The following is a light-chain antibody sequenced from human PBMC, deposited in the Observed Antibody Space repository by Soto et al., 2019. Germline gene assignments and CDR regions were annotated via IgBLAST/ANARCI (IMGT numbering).Light chain of an antibody. J-gene: IGKJ5*01. CDR1: QSVSSN. CDR2: DAS. CDR3: QHYGSSLIT. Sequence: IVLTQSPGTRSLTPGETATLYCGASQSVSSNLAWYQQKPGQAPRLLIYDASSRATGIPATFSGSGSGTEFTLTISRLEPEEFAVYFCQHYGSSLITFGQGTRLEIK. V-gene: IGKV3-20*01.